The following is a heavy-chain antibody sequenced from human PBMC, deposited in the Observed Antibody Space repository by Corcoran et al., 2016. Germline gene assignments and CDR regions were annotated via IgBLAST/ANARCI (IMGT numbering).Heavy chain of an antibody. V-gene: IGHV1-69*06. CDR3: ARANTIFGVVNPYYYGMDV. Sequence: QVQLVQSGAEVKKPGSSVKVSCKASGGTFSSYAISWVRQAPGQGLEWMGGIIPIFGTANYAQKFQGRVTITADKSTSTAYMELSSLRSEDTAVYYCARANTIFGVVNPYYYGMDVWGQGTTVTVSS. CDR2: IIPIFGTA. J-gene: IGHJ6*02. D-gene: IGHD3-3*01. CDR1: GGTFSSYA.